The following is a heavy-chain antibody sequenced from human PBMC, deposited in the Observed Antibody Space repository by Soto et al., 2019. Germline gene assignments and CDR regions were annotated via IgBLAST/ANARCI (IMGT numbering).Heavy chain of an antibody. CDR2: ITSGGAT. CDR3: ALNPYGDYYFDY. J-gene: IGHJ4*02. V-gene: IGHV3-23*01. D-gene: IGHD4-17*01. Sequence: EVQLLESGGGLINPGGSLRLSCTASGFTFTSYAMSWVRQAPGKGLEWVSGITSGGATYYADSVKGRFTISRDNSKCTLYLQMNSRRAEDTALFYWALNPYGDYYFDYWGQGTLVTVSS. CDR1: GFTFTSYA.